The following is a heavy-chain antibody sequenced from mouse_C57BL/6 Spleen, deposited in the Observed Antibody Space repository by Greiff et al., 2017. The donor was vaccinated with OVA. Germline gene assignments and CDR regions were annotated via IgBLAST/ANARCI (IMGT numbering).Heavy chain of an antibody. Sequence: QVQLQQPGTELVKPGASVKLSCKASGYTFTSYWMHWVKQRPGQGLEWIGNINPSNGGTNYNEKFKSKATLTVDKASSTAYMQLSSLTSEDSAVYYCARESMDWDYLDDWGKGTTLTVSS. D-gene: IGHD2-10*02. CDR1: GYTFTSYW. J-gene: IGHJ2*01. CDR2: INPSNGGT. CDR3: ARESMDWDYLDD. V-gene: IGHV1-53*01.